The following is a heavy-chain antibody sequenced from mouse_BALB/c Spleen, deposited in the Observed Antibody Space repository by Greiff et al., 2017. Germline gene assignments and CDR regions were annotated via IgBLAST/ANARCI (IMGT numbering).Heavy chain of an antibody. CDR3: ARSEIYYDPWFAY. D-gene: IGHD2-4*01. Sequence: VKLQESGAELVRPGTSVKVSCKASGYAFTNYLIEWVKQRPGQGLEWIGVINPGSGGTNYNEKFKGKATLTADKSSSTAYMQLSSLTSDDSAVYFCARSEIYYDPWFAYWGQGTLVTVSA. CDR1: GYAFTNYL. V-gene: IGHV1-54*01. CDR2: INPGSGGT. J-gene: IGHJ3*01.